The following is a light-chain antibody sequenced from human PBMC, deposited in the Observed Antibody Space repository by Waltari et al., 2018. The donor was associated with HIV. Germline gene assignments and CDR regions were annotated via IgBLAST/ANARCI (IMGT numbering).Light chain of an antibody. Sequence: QSALTQPASVSGSPGQSITFSCTGPSSDVGSYNIVSLYQQHPGKAPKLLISEVTKRPSGVSNRFSGSKSGNTSSLTISGLQAEDEADYSCCSYAGSSTFYVFGTGTKVTVL. J-gene: IGLJ1*01. CDR1: SSDVGSYNI. V-gene: IGLV2-23*02. CDR2: EVT. CDR3: CSYAGSSTFYV.